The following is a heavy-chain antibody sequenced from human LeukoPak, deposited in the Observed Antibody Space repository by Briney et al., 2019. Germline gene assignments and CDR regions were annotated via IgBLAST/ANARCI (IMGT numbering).Heavy chain of an antibody. CDR3: ARDRRFGELL. CDR2: IYYSGST. J-gene: IGHJ4*02. CDR1: GGSISSSSYY. Sequence: SSETLSLTCTVSGGSISSSSYYWGWIRQPPGKGLEWIGSIYYSGSTYYNPSLKSRVTISVDTSKNQFSLKLSSVTAADTAVYYCARDRRFGELLWGQGTLVTVSS. D-gene: IGHD3-10*01. V-gene: IGHV4-39*07.